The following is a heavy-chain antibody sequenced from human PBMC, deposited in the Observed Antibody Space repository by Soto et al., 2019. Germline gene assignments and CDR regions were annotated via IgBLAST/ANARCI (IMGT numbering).Heavy chain of an antibody. CDR1: GGSGGSFSGYY. Sequence: SETLSLTCAVCGGSGGSFSGYYWSWIRQPPGKGLEWIGEINHSGGTNYNPSLKSRVTISVDRSKNQFSLKVSSVTAADTAVYYCARETYGDYVGYFDPWGQGTLVTVSS. D-gene: IGHD4-17*01. CDR3: ARETYGDYVGYFDP. V-gene: IGHV4-34*01. CDR2: INHSGGT. J-gene: IGHJ5*02.